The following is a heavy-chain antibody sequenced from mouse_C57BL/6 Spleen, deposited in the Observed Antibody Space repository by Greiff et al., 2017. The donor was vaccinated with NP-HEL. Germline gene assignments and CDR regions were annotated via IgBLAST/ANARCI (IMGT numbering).Heavy chain of an antibody. CDR1: GYTFTDYY. V-gene: IGHV1-26*01. Sequence: VQLQQSGPELVKPGASVKISCKASGYTFTDYYMNWVKQSHGKSLEWIGDINPNNGGTSYNQKFKGKATLTVDKPSSTAYMELRSLTSEDSAVYYCARRGYDYDGRYYFDYWGQGTTLTVSS. CDR3: ARRGYDYDGRYYFDY. J-gene: IGHJ2*01. CDR2: INPNNGGT. D-gene: IGHD2-4*01.